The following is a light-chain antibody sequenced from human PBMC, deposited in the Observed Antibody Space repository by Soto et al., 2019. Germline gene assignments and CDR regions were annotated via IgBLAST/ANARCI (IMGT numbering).Light chain of an antibody. CDR1: SSDVGGYNY. V-gene: IGLV2-8*01. CDR3: GSYAGGNTFV. Sequence: HSVLTQSPSASGSPGQAVTISCLGTSSDVGGYNYVSWYQHHPGKAPKLIIYEVTKRPSGVPDRFSGSRSGTTASLTVSGLQAEDEADYYCGSYAGGNTFVFGTGTKVTVL. CDR2: EVT. J-gene: IGLJ1*01.